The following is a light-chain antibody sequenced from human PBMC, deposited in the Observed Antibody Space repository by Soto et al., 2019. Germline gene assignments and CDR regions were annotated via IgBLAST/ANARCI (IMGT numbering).Light chain of an antibody. J-gene: IGKJ4*01. Sequence: DIQMTQSPSTLSASVGDRVTISCRASQNVNSWVAWHQQKPGKAPKLLIYKASSLESGVPSRFSGSGSGTEFTLTISSLQTDDFAPYYCQQYNGHPLTFGGGTKVEIK. CDR3: QQYNGHPLT. CDR1: QNVNSW. CDR2: KAS. V-gene: IGKV1-5*03.